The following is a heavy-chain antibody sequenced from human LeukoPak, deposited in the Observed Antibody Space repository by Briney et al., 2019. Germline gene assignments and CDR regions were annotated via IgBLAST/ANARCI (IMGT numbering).Heavy chain of an antibody. J-gene: IGHJ5*02. D-gene: IGHD2/OR15-2a*01. CDR2: IYPGDSDT. V-gene: IGHV5-51*01. CDR3: ARPISSSTWFDP. CDR1: GYSFTTHW. Sequence: GESLKISCKASGYSFTTHWIGWVRQMPGKGLEWMGIIYPGDSDTRYSPSFQGQVTISADKSISTAYLQWSSLKASDTAMYYCARPISSSTWFDPWGQGTLVTVSS.